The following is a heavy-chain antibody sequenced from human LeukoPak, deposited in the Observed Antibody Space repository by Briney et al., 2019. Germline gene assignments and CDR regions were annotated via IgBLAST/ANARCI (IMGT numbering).Heavy chain of an antibody. J-gene: IGHJ3*02. V-gene: IGHV1-46*01. CDR1: GYTFTSYY. CDR2: INPSGGST. D-gene: IGHD5-18*01. CDR3: ARDPAKDTAMVDDAFAI. Sequence: ASVKVSCKACGYTFTSYYMHWVRQAPGQGLEWMGIINPSGGSTSYAQKFQGRVTMTRDTSTSTVYMELSSLRSEDTAVYYCARDPAKDTAMVDDAFAIWGQGTMVTVSS.